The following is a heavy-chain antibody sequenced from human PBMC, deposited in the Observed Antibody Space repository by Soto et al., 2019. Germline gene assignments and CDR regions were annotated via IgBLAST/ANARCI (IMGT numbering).Heavy chain of an antibody. J-gene: IGHJ6*02. CDR1: GGTFSSYA. CDR2: IIPIFGTA. CDR3: ASRVYYYDSSGYYGYYYYGMDV. D-gene: IGHD3-22*01. V-gene: IGHV1-69*01. Sequence: QVQLVQSGAEVKKPGSSVKVSCKASGGTFSSYAISWVRQAPGQGLEWMGGIIPIFGTANYAQKFQGRVTITADESTSTAYMELSSLRSEDTAVYYCASRVYYYDSSGYYGYYYYGMDVWGQGTTVTVSS.